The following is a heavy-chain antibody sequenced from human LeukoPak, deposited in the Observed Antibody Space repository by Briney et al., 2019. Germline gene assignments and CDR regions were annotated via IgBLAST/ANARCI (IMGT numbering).Heavy chain of an antibody. CDR1: GYTFTSYY. V-gene: IGHV1-46*01. D-gene: IGHD3-22*01. CDR2: INPSGGST. CDR3: ARGGAGYYYDSSGYEF. Sequence: GASVKVSCKASGYTFTSYYMHWVRQAPGQGLEWMGIINPSGGSTSYAQKFQGRVTMTRDTSTSTVYMELSSLRSEDTAVYYCARGGAGYYYDSSGYEFWGQGTPVTVSS. J-gene: IGHJ4*02.